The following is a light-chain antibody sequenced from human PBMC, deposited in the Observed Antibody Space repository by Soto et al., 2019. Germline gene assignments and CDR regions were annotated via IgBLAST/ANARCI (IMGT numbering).Light chain of an antibody. CDR1: QSVSSSY. Sequence: EIVLTQSPGTLYLSPGERATLSCRASQSVSSSYLAWYQQKPGQAPRLLIYGTSTRATGIPVRFSGSGSGTDFTLTISSLEPEDFAVYYCQQRSNWPLRTFGQGTKVDIK. CDR2: GTS. V-gene: IGKV3D-20*02. J-gene: IGKJ1*01. CDR3: QQRSNWPLRT.